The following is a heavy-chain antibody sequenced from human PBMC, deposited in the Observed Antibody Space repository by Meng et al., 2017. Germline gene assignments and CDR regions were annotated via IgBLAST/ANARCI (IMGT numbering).Heavy chain of an antibody. CDR3: ARAGRVAVDWPPLDAFDI. CDR1: GGSISSGSYY. Sequence: SETLSLTCTVSGGSISSGSYYWSWIRQPAGKGLEWIGRIYTSGSTNYNPSLKSRVTISVDTSKNQFSLKLSSVTAADTAVYYCARAGRVAVDWPPLDAFDIWGQGTRVT. V-gene: IGHV4-61*02. CDR2: IYTSGST. J-gene: IGHJ3*02. D-gene: IGHD3/OR15-3a*01.